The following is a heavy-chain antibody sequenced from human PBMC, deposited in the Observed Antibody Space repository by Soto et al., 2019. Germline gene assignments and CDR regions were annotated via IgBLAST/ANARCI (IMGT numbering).Heavy chain of an antibody. Sequence: PGESLKISCKGSGYGFTSYWIGWVRQMPGKGLEWVGIIFPGDSDTRYNPSFQGQVTMSADKSINTAYLQWSSLKASDTATYFCARQGFSKHYFYAADVWGQGTTVTVSS. CDR3: ARQGFSKHYFYAADV. D-gene: IGHD6-13*01. V-gene: IGHV5-51*01. J-gene: IGHJ6*02. CDR1: GYGFTSYW. CDR2: IFPGDSDT.